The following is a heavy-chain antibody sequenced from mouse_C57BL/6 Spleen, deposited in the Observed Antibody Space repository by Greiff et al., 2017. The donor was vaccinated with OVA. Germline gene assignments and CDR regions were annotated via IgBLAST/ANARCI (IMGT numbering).Heavy chain of an antibody. CDR2: ISSGSSTI. CDR1: GFTFSDYG. Sequence: EVKLVESGGGLVKPGGSLKLSCAASGFTFSDYGMHWVRQAPEKGLEWVAYISSGSSTIYYADTVKGRFTISRDNAKNTLFLQMTSLRSEDTAMYYCARRAVVPHWYFDVWGTGTTVTVSS. D-gene: IGHD1-1*01. J-gene: IGHJ1*03. CDR3: ARRAVVPHWYFDV. V-gene: IGHV5-17*01.